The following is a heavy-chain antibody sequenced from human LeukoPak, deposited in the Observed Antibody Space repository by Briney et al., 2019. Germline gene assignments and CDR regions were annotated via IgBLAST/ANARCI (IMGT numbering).Heavy chain of an antibody. CDR3: AKYKEQYSSSSSFDY. J-gene: IGHJ4*02. CDR1: GFTFSSYA. Sequence: GGSLRLSCAASGFTFSSYAMHWVRQAPGKGLEWVAVISYDGSNKYYADSVKGRFTISRDNSKNTLYLQMNSLRAEDTAVYYCAKYKEQYSSSSSFDYWGQGTLVTVSS. V-gene: IGHV3-30-3*02. D-gene: IGHD6-6*01. CDR2: ISYDGSNK.